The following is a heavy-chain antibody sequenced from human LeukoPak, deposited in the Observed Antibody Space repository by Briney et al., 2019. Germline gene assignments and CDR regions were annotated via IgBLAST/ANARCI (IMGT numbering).Heavy chain of an antibody. CDR1: GFTFSSDA. CDR3: ANDFDY. CDR2: ISGSGGST. V-gene: IGHV3-23*01. Sequence: GGSLRLSCAASGFTFSSDAMSWVRRAPGEGLEGVSAISGSGGSTYYAESLKGRVTISRDNSKNTLYLQMNSLRADDTALYYCANDFDYWGQGTLVTVSS. J-gene: IGHJ4*02.